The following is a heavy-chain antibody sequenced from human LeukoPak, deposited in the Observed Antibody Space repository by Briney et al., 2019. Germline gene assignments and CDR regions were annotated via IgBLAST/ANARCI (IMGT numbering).Heavy chain of an antibody. CDR2: INHSGST. D-gene: IGHD3-9*01. Sequence: SGTLSLTCAVYGGSSSGYYWSWIRQPPGKGLEWIGEINHSGSTNYNPSLKSRVTISVDTSKNQFSLKLSSVTAADTAVYYCARGVNLAGYYTSDYWGQGTLVTVSS. CDR3: ARGVNLAGYYTSDY. CDR1: GGSSSGYY. V-gene: IGHV4-34*01. J-gene: IGHJ4*02.